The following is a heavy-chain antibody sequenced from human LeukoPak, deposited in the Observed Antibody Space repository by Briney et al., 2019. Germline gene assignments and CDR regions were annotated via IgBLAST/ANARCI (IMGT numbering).Heavy chain of an antibody. CDR1: RYTFTDYY. CDR2: INPNSGGT. J-gene: IGHJ5*02. D-gene: IGHD2-2*01. CDR3: ARGGWSLGYCSSSSCLDWFDP. V-gene: IGHV1-2*02. Sequence: ASVKVSCKASRYTFTDYYMHWVRQAPAQGLEWMGWINPNSGGTNYAQKFQGRVTMTRDTSISTAYMELSRLRSDDTAVYYCARGGWSLGYCSSSSCLDWFDPWGQGTLVNLSS.